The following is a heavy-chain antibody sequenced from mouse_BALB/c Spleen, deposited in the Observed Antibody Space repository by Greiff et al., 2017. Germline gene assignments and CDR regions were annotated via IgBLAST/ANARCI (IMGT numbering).Heavy chain of an antibody. V-gene: IGHV1-7*01. CDR2: INPSTGYT. J-gene: IGHJ3*01. CDR1: GYTFTSYW. Sequence: VQLQQSGAELAKPGASVTMSCKASGYTFTSYWMHWVKQRPGQGLEWIGYINPSTGYTEYNQKFKDKATLTADKSSSTAYMQLSSLTSEDSAVYYCARSGGGGSFAYWGQGTLVTVSA. D-gene: IGHD1-3*01. CDR3: ARSGGGGSFAY.